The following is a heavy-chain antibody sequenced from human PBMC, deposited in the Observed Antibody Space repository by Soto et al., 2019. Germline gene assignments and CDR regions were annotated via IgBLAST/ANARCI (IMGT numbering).Heavy chain of an antibody. D-gene: IGHD2-2*01. V-gene: IGHV3-30-3*01. Sequence: GGSLRLSCAASGFTFSSYAMHWVRQAPGKXLEWVAVISYDGSNKYYADSVKGRFTISRDNSKNTLYLQMNSLRAEDTAVYYCARDRIVVVPAAMARWFDPWGQGTLVTVSS. J-gene: IGHJ5*02. CDR3: ARDRIVVVPAAMARWFDP. CDR1: GFTFSSYA. CDR2: ISYDGSNK.